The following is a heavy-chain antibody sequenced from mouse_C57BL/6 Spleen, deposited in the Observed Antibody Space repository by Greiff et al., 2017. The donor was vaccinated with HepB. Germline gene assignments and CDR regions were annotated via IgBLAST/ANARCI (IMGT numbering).Heavy chain of an antibody. V-gene: IGHV2-2*01. CDR3: ARGATVVDYYAMDY. CDR2: IWSGGST. J-gene: IGHJ4*01. Sequence: VQRVESGPGLVQPSQSLSITCTVSGFSLTSYGVHWVRQSPGKGLEWLGVIWSGGSTDYNAAFISRLSISKDNSKSQVFFKMNSLQADDTAIYYCARGATVVDYYAMDYWGQGTSVTVSS. CDR1: GFSLTSYG. D-gene: IGHD1-1*01.